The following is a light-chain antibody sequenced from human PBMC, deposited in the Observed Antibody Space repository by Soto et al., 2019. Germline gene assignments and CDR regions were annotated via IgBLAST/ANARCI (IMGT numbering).Light chain of an antibody. J-gene: IGLJ2*01. V-gene: IGLV1-44*01. Sequence: SVLTKPASAYGTPGQRVTISCYGSSSNIGSNTVNWYQQLPGTAPKLLIYSNNQRPSGVPDRFSGSKSGTSASLAISGLQSEDEADYYCAAWDDSLNGLVFGGGTKVTVL. CDR2: SNN. CDR3: AAWDDSLNGLV. CDR1: SSNIGSNT.